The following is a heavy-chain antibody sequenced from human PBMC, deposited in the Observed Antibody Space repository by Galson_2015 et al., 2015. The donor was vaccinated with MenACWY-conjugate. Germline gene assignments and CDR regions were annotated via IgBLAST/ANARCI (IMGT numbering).Heavy chain of an antibody. CDR3: ARGTSRGAVSTVDYYYNYMDV. V-gene: IGHV1-69*06. CDR2: IIPVFGPA. J-gene: IGHJ6*03. CDR1: ADSFNSYV. D-gene: IGHD4-23*01. Sequence: SVKVSCKASADSFNSYVIHWVRQAPGQGLEWMGGIIPVFGPANYAQGFQGRVTISADKSTSTAYMELRSLRSDDSAVYYCARGTSRGAVSTVDYYYNYMDVWGRGTTVIVS.